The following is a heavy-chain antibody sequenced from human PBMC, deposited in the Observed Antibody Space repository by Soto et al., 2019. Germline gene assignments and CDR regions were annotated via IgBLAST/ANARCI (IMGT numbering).Heavy chain of an antibody. CDR1: GFTFSNFS. CDR3: AREDSIIIPAVSDF. J-gene: IGHJ4*02. CDR2: ISKSDYT. V-gene: IGHV3-21*01. Sequence: GVLRLSCVGSGFTFSNFSINWVRQAPGKGLEWVSSISKSDYTYYSDSVKGRFTISRDNAKNSVSLQMNTLRVEDTAVYYCAREDSIIIPAVSDFWGQGTLVTVSS. D-gene: IGHD2-2*01.